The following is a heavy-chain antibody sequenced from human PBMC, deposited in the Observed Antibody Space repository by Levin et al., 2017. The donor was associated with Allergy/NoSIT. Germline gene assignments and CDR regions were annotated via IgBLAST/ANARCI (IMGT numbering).Heavy chain of an antibody. V-gene: IGHV4-59*08. Sequence: SSETLSLTCTVSGGSISSYYWSWIRQPPGKGLEWIGYIYYSGSTNYNPSLKSRVTISVDTSKNQFSLKLSSVTAADTAVYYCARHVLAAATEGDYFDYWGQGTLVTVSS. CDR3: ARHVLAAATEGDYFDY. CDR2: IYYSGST. CDR1: GGSISSYY. D-gene: IGHD6-13*01. J-gene: IGHJ4*02.